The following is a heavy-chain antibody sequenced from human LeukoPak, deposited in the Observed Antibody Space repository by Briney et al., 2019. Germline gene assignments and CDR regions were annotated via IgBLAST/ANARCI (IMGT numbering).Heavy chain of an antibody. CDR3: AKDPYHTIFGVVIGTFDP. J-gene: IGHJ5*02. V-gene: IGHV3-30*02. D-gene: IGHD3-3*01. CDR1: GFTFSSYG. Sequence: GGSLRLSCAASGFTFSSYGMHWVRQAPGKGLEWVAFIRYDGSNKYYADSVKGRFTISRDNSKNTLYLQMNSLRAEDTAVYYCAKDPYHTIFGVVIGTFDPWGPRTLVTVSS. CDR2: IRYDGSNK.